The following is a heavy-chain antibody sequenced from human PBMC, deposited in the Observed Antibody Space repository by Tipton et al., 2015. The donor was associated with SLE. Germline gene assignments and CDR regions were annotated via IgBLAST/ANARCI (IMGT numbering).Heavy chain of an antibody. CDR2: IYYSGST. V-gene: IGHV4-59*12. D-gene: IGHD6-6*01. CDR3: ARGRGSSSSGHY. CDR1: GGSISSYY. Sequence: TLSLTCTVSGGSISSYYWSWIRQPPGKGLEWIGYIYYSGSTNYNPSLKSRVTISVDTSKNQFSLKLSSVTAADTAVYYCARGRGSSSSGHYWGQGILVTVSS. J-gene: IGHJ4*02.